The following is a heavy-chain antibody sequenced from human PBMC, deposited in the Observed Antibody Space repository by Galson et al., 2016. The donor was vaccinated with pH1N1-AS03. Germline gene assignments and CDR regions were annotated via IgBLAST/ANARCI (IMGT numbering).Heavy chain of an antibody. V-gene: IGHV4-38-2*01. CDR3: ARFSGSYQFDY. CDR1: GYSISSGFH. J-gene: IGHJ4*02. D-gene: IGHD1-26*01. CDR2: ISHSGNT. Sequence: SETLSLTCAVSGYSISSGFHWAWVRQPPSKGLEWIGTISHSGNTYYNPSLKSRVTMSVDTSKNQFSLKLSSVTAADAAVYYCARFSGSYQFDYWGLGTLVTVSS.